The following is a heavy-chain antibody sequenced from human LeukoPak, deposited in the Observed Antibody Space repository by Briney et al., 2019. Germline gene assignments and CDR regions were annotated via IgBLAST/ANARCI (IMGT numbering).Heavy chain of an antibody. CDR3: ARALGIAAAGTGWFDP. D-gene: IGHD6-13*01. CDR1: GFTFSSYA. CDR2: ISYDGSNK. J-gene: IGHJ5*02. V-gene: IGHV3-30-3*01. Sequence: PGGSLRLSCAASGFTFSSYAMHWVRQAPGKGLEWVAVISYDGSNKYHADSVKGRFTISGDNSKNTLYLQMNSLRAEDTAVYYCARALGIAAAGTGWFDPWGQGTLVTVSS.